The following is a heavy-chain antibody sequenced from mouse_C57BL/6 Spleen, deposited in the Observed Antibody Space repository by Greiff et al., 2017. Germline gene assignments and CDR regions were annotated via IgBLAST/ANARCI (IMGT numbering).Heavy chain of an antibody. Sequence: QVQLQQPGPELVKPGASVKLSCKASGYTFTSYWMHWVKQRHGKGLEWIGNINPSNGGTNYNEKFKSKATLTVDTSSSTAYMQLRSLTSEDAAVYYYARGGYGSPMDYWGQGTSVTVSS. V-gene: IGHV1-53*01. J-gene: IGHJ4*01. CDR1: GYTFTSYW. D-gene: IGHD1-1*01. CDR3: ARGGYGSPMDY. CDR2: INPSNGGT.